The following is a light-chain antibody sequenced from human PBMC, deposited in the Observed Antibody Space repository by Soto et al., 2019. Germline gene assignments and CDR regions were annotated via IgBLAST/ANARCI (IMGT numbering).Light chain of an antibody. CDR3: QTWGPGFVL. CDR2: LNSDGSH. V-gene: IGLV4-69*01. Sequence: QPVLTQSPSASASPGASVKLTCTLSSGHSTYAIAWHQQQPEKGPRYLMKLNSDGSHRKGDGIPDRFSGSSSGAERYLTISSLQSDDEADYYCQTWGPGFVLFGGGTKLTVL. CDR1: SGHSTYA. J-gene: IGLJ2*01.